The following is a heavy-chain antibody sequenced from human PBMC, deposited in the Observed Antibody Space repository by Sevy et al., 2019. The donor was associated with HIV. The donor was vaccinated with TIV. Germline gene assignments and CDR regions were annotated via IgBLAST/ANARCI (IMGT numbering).Heavy chain of an antibody. CDR1: GFTFSTYW. Sequence: EGSLRLSCAASGFTFSTYWMSWVRQAPGKGLEWVANIKQDGSEKYYVDSVKGRFSISRDNAKNSLYRQMNSLRAEDTSVYYCARVPLITARPDNWFDPWGQGTLVTVSS. V-gene: IGHV3-7*03. D-gene: IGHD6-6*01. CDR2: IKQDGSEK. J-gene: IGHJ5*02. CDR3: ARVPLITARPDNWFDP.